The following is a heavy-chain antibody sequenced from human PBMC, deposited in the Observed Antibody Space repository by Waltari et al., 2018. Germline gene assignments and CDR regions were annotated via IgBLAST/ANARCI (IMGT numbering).Heavy chain of an antibody. CDR1: GGSIRSSSYY. CDR3: ARDLYCSGGSCYSGVYWYFDL. J-gene: IGHJ2*01. D-gene: IGHD2-15*01. CDR2: IYYSGST. Sequence: QLQLQESGPGLVKPSETLSLTCPVSGGSIRSSSYYWGWNRPPPGKGLGWIGSIYYSGSTYYNPSLKSRVTISVDTSKNQFSLKLSSVTAADTAVYYCARDLYCSGGSCYSGVYWYFDLWGRGTLVTVSS. V-gene: IGHV4-39*07.